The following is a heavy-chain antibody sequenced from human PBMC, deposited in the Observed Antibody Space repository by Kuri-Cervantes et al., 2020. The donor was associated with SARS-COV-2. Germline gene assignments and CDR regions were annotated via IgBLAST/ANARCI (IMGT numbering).Heavy chain of an antibody. Sequence: SETLSLTCTVSGGSISSHYWSWIRQPAGKGLEWIGRIYTSGSTNYNPSLKSRVTMSVDTSKNQFSLKLSSVTAADTAVYYCARMERLRLGGNDAFDIWGQGTMVTVSS. CDR1: GGSISSHY. CDR2: IYTSGST. CDR3: ARMERLRLGGNDAFDI. D-gene: IGHD3-16*01. J-gene: IGHJ3*02. V-gene: IGHV4-4*07.